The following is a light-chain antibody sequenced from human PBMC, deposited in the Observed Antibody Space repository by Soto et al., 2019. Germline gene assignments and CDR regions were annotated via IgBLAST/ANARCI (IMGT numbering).Light chain of an antibody. J-gene: IGKJ1*01. CDR3: QQSFSPLWT. Sequence: DIQMTQSPSSLSASVGDRVTITCRASQSISNYSNWYQQKPGKAPKLLIYAASCMQSGVPSMFSGSGSETDFTLTISSLQPDDSATYYCQQSFSPLWTFGQGTKVEV. CDR2: AAS. CDR1: QSISNY. V-gene: IGKV1-39*01.